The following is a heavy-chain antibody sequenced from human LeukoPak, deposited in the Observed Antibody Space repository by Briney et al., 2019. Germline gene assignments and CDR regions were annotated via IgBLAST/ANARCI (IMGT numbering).Heavy chain of an antibody. CDR2: ISGDGTTP. Sequence: PGGSLRLSCAASGFTFDDYAMHWVRQAPGKGLEWVSLISGDGTTPYYADSVKGRFTISRDNSKNSLYLQMNSLRTEDTAFYYCAKALRRGYTYNYYFDLWGQGALVTVSS. J-gene: IGHJ4*02. CDR1: GFTFDDYA. V-gene: IGHV3-43*02. D-gene: IGHD5-18*01. CDR3: AKALRRGYTYNYYFDL.